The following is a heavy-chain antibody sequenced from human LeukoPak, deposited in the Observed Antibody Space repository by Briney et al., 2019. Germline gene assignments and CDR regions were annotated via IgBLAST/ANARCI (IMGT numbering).Heavy chain of an antibody. Sequence: ASVKVSCKASGYTFTSYGISWVRQAPGQGLEWMGWISAYNGNTNYAQKLQGRVTMTTDTPTSPAYMELRSLRSDDTPVYYCARAYSSSWYGCDYYCYYGMDVWGQGTTVTVSS. CDR3: ARAYSSSWYGCDYYCYYGMDV. CDR1: GYTFTSYG. D-gene: IGHD6-13*01. V-gene: IGHV1-18*01. CDR2: ISAYNGNT. J-gene: IGHJ6*01.